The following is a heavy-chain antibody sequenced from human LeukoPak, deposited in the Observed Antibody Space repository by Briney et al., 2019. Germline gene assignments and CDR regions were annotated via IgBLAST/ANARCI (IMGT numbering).Heavy chain of an antibody. CDR1: GFTFSSYW. J-gene: IGHJ4*02. CDR3: ARGGFDSSGYYPFDY. CDR2: INSDGSST. V-gene: IGHV3-74*01. Sequence: GGSLRLSCAASGFTFSSYWMHWVRQAPGRGLVWVSRINSDGSSTSYADSVKGRFTISRDNAKNTLYLQMNSLRAEDTAVYYCARGGFDSSGYYPFDYWGQGTLVTASS. D-gene: IGHD3-22*01.